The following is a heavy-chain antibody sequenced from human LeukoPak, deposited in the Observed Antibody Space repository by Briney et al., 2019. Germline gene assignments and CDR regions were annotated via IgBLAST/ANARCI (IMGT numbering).Heavy chain of an antibody. V-gene: IGHV1-18*01. J-gene: IGHJ4*02. D-gene: IGHD3-22*01. CDR1: GYTFTSYG. CDR2: ISAYNGNT. Sequence: GASVKVSCKASGYTFTSYGISWVRQAPGQGLEWMGWISAYNGNTNYAQKLQGRVTMTTDTSTSTAYMELRSLGSDDTAVYYCASSTYYYDSSGYLDYWGQGTLVTVSS. CDR3: ASSTYYYDSSGYLDY.